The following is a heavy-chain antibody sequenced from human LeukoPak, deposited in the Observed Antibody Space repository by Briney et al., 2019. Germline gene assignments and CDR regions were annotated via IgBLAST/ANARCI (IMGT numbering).Heavy chain of an antibody. D-gene: IGHD5-18*01. J-gene: IGHJ4*01. Sequence: ASVKVSCKASGYTFTSYYMHWVRQAPGQGLEWMGVIHPSVGDTTYAQKFQGRVTMTWDTSTSTAYMELSSLRSEDTAVYYCVRSSDGLNPDYWGHGTLVTVSS. CDR1: GYTFTSYY. CDR2: IHPSVGDT. V-gene: IGHV1-46*01. CDR3: VRSSDGLNPDY.